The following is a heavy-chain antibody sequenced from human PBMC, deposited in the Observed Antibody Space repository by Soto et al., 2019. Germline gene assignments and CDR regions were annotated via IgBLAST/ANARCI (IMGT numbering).Heavy chain of an antibody. D-gene: IGHD4-4*01. CDR2: ISAYKGNT. J-gene: IGHJ4*02. Sequence: PSVKVSCKASGYTFTSYGISWVRQAPGQGLEWMGWISAYKGNTNYAQKLQGRVTMTTDTSTSTAYMELRSLRSDDTAVYYCAREKSIMTTVNPFDYWGQGTLVTVSS. CDR1: GYTFTSYG. CDR3: AREKSIMTTVNPFDY. V-gene: IGHV1-18*01.